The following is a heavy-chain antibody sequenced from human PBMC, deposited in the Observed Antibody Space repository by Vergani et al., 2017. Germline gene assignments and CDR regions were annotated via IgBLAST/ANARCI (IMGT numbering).Heavy chain of an antibody. D-gene: IGHD4-23*01. J-gene: IGHJ4*02. Sequence: QVQLVQSGAEVKKPGASVKVSCMPSGYTFTSYHIHWVRQAPGQGLEWMGIINPSGGSTSYAQKFQGRVTMTRDTSTSTVYMDLSGLRSEDTAVYYCARGGRYGGKFDYWGQGTLVTVSS. CDR1: GYTFTSYH. CDR3: ARGGRYGGKFDY. CDR2: INPSGGST. V-gene: IGHV1-46*03.